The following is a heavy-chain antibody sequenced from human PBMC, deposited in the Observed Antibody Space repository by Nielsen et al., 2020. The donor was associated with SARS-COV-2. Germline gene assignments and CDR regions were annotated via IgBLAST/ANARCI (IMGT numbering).Heavy chain of an antibody. V-gene: IGHV4-34*01. CDR1: GWSFSAYS. CDR3: ARGVTDITLTVVVMTGASYFFDY. Sequence: SETLSLTFAVYGWSFSAYSWTWIRQSPGKGLDWIGEVTVIGITNYSPSLKIRVTISADTSKNQISLKLSSVTAADTAVYYCARGVTDITLTVVVMTGASYFFDYRGQGNLVNVSS. CDR2: VTVIGIT. D-gene: IGHD3-22*01. J-gene: IGHJ4*02.